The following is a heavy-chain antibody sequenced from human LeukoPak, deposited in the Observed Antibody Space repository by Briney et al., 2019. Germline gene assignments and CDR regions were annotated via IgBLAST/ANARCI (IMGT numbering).Heavy chain of an antibody. CDR1: GGSISSYY. CDR2: IYYSGST. V-gene: IGHV4-59*08. Sequence: SETLSLICTVSGGSISSYYWSWIRQPPGKGLEWIGYIYYSGSTKYNPSLKSRVTISLDTSRNQFSLMLTSVTAADTAVYYCARHLTDTYCSGGTCYMYYFDYWGQGTLVTVSS. J-gene: IGHJ4*02. CDR3: ARHLTDTYCSGGTCYMYYFDY. D-gene: IGHD2-15*01.